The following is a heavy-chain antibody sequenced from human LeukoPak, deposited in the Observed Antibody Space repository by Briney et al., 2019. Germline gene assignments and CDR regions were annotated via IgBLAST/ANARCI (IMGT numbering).Heavy chain of an antibody. Sequence: GGSLRLSCAASRFTFSSYSMNWVRQAPGKGLEWVSSISSSSSYIYYADSVKGRFTISRDNAKNSLYLQMNSLRAEDTAVYYCTSSVVAGPSSSVDYWGQGTLVTVSS. CDR3: TSSVVAGPSSSVDY. CDR1: RFTFSSYS. V-gene: IGHV3-21*01. J-gene: IGHJ4*02. D-gene: IGHD3-10*01. CDR2: ISSSSSYI.